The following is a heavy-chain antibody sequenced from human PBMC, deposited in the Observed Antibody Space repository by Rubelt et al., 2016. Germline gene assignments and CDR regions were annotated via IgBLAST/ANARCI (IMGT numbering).Heavy chain of an antibody. Sequence: QVQLQESGPGLVKPSETLSLTCTVSGGSISSYYWSWIRQPPGKGLEWIGYIYYSGSTNYNPSLKSRVTISVDTSKNQFSLKLSSVTAADTDVYYCARRYLAGEPHDPMRAFDIWGQGTMVTVSS. D-gene: IGHD7-27*01. CDR1: GGSISSYY. CDR2: IYYSGST. V-gene: IGHV4-59*08. J-gene: IGHJ3*02. CDR3: ARRYLAGEPHDPMRAFDI.